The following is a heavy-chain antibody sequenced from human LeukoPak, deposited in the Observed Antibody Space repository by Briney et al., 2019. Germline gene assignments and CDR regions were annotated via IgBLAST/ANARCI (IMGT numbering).Heavy chain of an antibody. CDR1: GGSISSGDYY. V-gene: IGHV4-30-4*08. CDR2: IYYSGST. J-gene: IGHJ4*02. D-gene: IGHD3-22*01. Sequence: PLETLSLTCTVSGGSISSGDYYWSWIRQPPGKGLEWIGYIYYSGSTYYNPSLKSRVTISVDTSKNQFSLKLSSVTAADTAVCYCARASPYYYDSSGYYYGYWGQGTLVTVSS. CDR3: ARASPYYYDSSGYYYGY.